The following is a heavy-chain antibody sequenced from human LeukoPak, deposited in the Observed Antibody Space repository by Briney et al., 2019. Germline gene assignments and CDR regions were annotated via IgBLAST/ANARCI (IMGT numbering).Heavy chain of an antibody. CDR1: GYSISSGYY. Sequence: SETLSLTCTVSGYSISSGYYWGWLRQPPGKGLEWIGSIYHSRSTYYNPSLKSRVTISVDASKNQFSLKLSSVTTADTAVYYCARDLASGYSSGWYASYYFDYWGQGTLVTVSS. J-gene: IGHJ4*02. D-gene: IGHD6-19*01. CDR3: ARDLASGYSSGWYASYYFDY. CDR2: IYHSRST. V-gene: IGHV4-38-2*02.